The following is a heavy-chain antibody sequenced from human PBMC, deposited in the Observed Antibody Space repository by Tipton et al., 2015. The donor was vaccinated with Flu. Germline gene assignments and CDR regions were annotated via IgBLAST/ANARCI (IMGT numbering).Heavy chain of an antibody. CDR2: IYHAGNT. CDR3: ARRDYSNYVSEPKNWFDP. V-gene: IGHV4-30-2*01. Sequence: LRLSCAVSGGSINSASYSWNWIRQPPGRGPEWIGYIYHAGNTYYNPSLRSRVTLSVDRSKNQFSLKLNSVTAADTAVYYCARRDYSNYVSEPKNWFDPWGQGTLVTVSS. CDR1: GGSINSASYS. D-gene: IGHD4-11*01. J-gene: IGHJ5*02.